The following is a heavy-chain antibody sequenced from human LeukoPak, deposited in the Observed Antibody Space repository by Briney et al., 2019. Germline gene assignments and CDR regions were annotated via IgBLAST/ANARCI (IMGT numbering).Heavy chain of an antibody. J-gene: IGHJ3*02. CDR2: VNVNGGST. CDR1: GLTLTEYA. CDR3: ARERYSVNDFDALDI. D-gene: IGHD5/OR15-5a*01. V-gene: IGHV3-64*01. Sequence: QSGVPLRLPCGGWGLTLTEYAIHWARQAPGGAVVDVTGVNVNGGSTYYARPVRGRFPISRDNSKTTLYLQMGSLRAEDMAVYYCARERYSVNDFDALDIWGQGTTVTVS.